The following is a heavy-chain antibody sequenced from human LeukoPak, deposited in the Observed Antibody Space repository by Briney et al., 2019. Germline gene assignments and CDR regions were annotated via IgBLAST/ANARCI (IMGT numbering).Heavy chain of an antibody. CDR3: AKGGWVSPFEY. CDR2: IRTDGTA. V-gene: IGHV3-23*01. J-gene: IGHJ4*02. Sequence: GGSLTLSCAASGFKFSIYVMSWVRQAPGKGLEWVSLIRTDGTAYYPDSVTGRFSVFRDNSRNTLYLQINSLRADDTATYYCAKGGWVSPFEYWGQGSLVTVSS. D-gene: IGHD6-19*01. CDR1: GFKFSIYV.